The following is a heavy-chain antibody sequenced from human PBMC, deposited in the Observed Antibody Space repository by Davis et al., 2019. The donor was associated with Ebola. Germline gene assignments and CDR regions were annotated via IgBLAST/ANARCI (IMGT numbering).Heavy chain of an antibody. CDR2: IYPGDSDT. CDR1: GYRFTNYW. V-gene: IGHV5-51*01. J-gene: IGHJ4*02. CDR3: ARGTDGYNPGGYFDS. D-gene: IGHD5-24*01. Sequence: GESLKISCAASGYRFTNYWIGWVRQMPGKGLEWLGIIYPGDSDTRYSPSFQGQVTISADKSISTAYLQWSSLKASDTALYYCARGTDGYNPGGYFDSWGQGTLVTVSS.